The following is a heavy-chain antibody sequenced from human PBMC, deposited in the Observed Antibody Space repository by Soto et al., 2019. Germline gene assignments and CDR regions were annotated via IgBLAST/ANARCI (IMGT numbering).Heavy chain of an antibody. CDR2: INHSGST. CDR1: GGSFSGYY. CDR3: ARGPPYYDFWSGYYNDAFDI. V-gene: IGHV4-34*01. D-gene: IGHD3-3*01. J-gene: IGHJ3*02. Sequence: QVQLQQWGAGLLKPSETLSLTCAVYGGSFSGYYWSWIRQRPGKGLEWIGEINHSGSTNYNPSLKSRVTISVDTSKNQFSLKLSSVTAADTAVYYCARGPPYYDFWSGYYNDAFDIWGQGTMVTVSS.